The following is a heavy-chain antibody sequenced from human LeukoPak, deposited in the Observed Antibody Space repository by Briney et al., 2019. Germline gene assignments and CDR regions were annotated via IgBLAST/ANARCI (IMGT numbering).Heavy chain of an antibody. CDR1: NGSISSYH. CDR2: ILTSGTT. V-gene: IGHV4-4*09. Sequence: SETLSLTCTVSNGSISSYHWSWVRQPTGKGLEWIGYILTSGTTNYNPSLKSRLTISVDTSKNQFTLKLSSVTAADTAVYYCARLRVSGSYLYYFDYWGQGTLVTVSS. CDR3: ARLRVSGSYLYYFDY. J-gene: IGHJ4*02. D-gene: IGHD1-26*01.